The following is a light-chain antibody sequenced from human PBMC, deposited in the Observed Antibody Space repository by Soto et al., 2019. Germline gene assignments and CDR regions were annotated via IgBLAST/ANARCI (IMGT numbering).Light chain of an antibody. V-gene: IGKV3-11*01. J-gene: IGKJ2*01. CDR2: DAS. CDR3: QQRNIWPRT. CDR1: QSVSSS. Sequence: EIELTQSPATLSLSPGERATLSCRASQSVSSSLAWYQHKPGQAPSLLIYDASNRATGIPARFSGSGSGTDFTLTISSLEPEDFAVYYCQQRNIWPRTFGQGTKLEIK.